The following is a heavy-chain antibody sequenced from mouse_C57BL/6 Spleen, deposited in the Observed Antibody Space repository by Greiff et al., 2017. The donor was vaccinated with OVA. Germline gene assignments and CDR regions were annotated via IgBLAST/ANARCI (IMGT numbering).Heavy chain of an antibody. D-gene: IGHD2-4*01. V-gene: IGHV1-15*01. CDR2: IDPETGGT. Sequence: VQLQQSGAELVRPGASVTLSCKASGYTFTDYEMHWVKQTPVHGLEWIGAIDPETGGTAYNQKFKSKATLTVDKSSSTAYMQLSSLTSEDSAVYYCARVDDYGPYFDYWGQGTTLTVSS. CDR3: ARVDDYGPYFDY. CDR1: GYTFTDYE. J-gene: IGHJ2*01.